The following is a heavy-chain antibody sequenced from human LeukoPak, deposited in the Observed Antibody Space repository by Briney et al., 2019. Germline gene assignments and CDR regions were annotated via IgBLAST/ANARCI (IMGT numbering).Heavy chain of an antibody. Sequence: RGSLRLSCAAPGFTFSDYNMHSVRQAPGKGLDWVALMSHDGNKKYYADSVKGRFTISRDKSKNTVDLQLNSLRAEDTAVYYCPRDLIGRYTLDYCGEGGLLTVSS. CDR1: GFTFSDYN. D-gene: IGHD3-10*01. J-gene: IGHJ4*02. CDR3: PRDLIGRYTLDY. CDR2: MSHDGNKK. V-gene: IGHV3-30-3*01.